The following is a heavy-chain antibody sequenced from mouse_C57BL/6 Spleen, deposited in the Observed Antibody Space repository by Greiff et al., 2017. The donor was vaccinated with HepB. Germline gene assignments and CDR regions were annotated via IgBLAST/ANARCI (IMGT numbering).Heavy chain of an antibody. CDR1: GFNIKDDY. CDR2: IDPENGDT. V-gene: IGHV14-4*01. J-gene: IGHJ2*01. CDR3: TTPYYCSSPYYFYY. Sequence: EVQLQQSGAELVRPGASVKLSCTASGFNIKDDYMHWVKQRPEQGLEWIGWIDPENGDTEYASKFQGKATITADTSSNTAYLQLSSLTSEDTAVYYCTTPYYCSSPYYFYYWGQGTTLTVSS. D-gene: IGHD1-1*01.